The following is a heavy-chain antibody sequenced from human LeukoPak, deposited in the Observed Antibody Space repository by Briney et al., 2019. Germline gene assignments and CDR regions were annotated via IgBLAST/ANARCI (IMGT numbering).Heavy chain of an antibody. V-gene: IGHV3-21*01. CDR1: GFTFSIYS. J-gene: IGHJ4*02. CDR3: ARARYSSGWYSDY. D-gene: IGHD6-19*01. Sequence: GSLRLSCAASGFTFSIYSMNWVRQAPGKGLEWVSSISSSSSYIYYADSVKGRFTISRDNAKNSLYLQMNSLRAEDTAVYYCARARYSSGWYSDYWGQGTLVTVSS. CDR2: ISSSSSYI.